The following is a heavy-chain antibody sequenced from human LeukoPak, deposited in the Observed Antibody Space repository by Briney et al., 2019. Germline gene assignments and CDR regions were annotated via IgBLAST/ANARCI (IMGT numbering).Heavy chain of an antibody. CDR3: ARELPREVTLDY. Sequence: PGGSLRLSCVASEFNFFSYGMQWVRQAPGKGLVRVSRIFTDGTTTSYADSVKGRFTISRDNAKNTLYLEMKSLRVEDTAVYYCARELPREVTLDYWGQGTLVTVSP. V-gene: IGHV3-74*01. D-gene: IGHD2-21*02. CDR1: EFNFFSYG. J-gene: IGHJ4*01. CDR2: IFTDGTTT.